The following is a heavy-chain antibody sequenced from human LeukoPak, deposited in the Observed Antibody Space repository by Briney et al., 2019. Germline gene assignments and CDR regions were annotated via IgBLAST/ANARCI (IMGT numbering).Heavy chain of an antibody. CDR3: ARGWYYYFDY. CDR1: GDSVSSNSVA. CDR2: TYYRSKWYN. V-gene: IGHV6-1*01. Sequence: SQTLSLTCAISGDSVSSNSVAWNWIRQSPSRGLEWLGRTYYRSKWYNDCAVSVKSRITINPGTSKNQFSLQLNSVTPEDTAVYYCARGWYYYFDYWGQGTLVTVSS. D-gene: IGHD1-14*01. J-gene: IGHJ4*02.